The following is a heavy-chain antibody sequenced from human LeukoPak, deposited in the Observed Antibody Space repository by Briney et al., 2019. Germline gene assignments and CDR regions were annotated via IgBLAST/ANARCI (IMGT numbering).Heavy chain of an antibody. J-gene: IGHJ4*02. Sequence: GASVKVSCKASGYTFTSYAMNWVRQAPGQGLKWMGWINTNTGNPTYAQGFTGRFVFSLDTSVGTAYLQISSLKAEDTAVYYCARDHVTTVVTMDYWGQGTLVTVSS. CDR2: INTNTGNP. CDR3: ARDHVTTVVTMDY. V-gene: IGHV7-4-1*02. CDR1: GYTFTSYA. D-gene: IGHD4-23*01.